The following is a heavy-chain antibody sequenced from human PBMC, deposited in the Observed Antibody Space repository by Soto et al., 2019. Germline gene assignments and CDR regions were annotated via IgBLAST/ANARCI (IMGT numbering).Heavy chain of an antibody. CDR2: ISYDGSNK. CDR1: GFTFSSYG. D-gene: IGHD5-18*01. V-gene: IGHV3-30*18. CDR3: AKEVGLGGYSYGYDY. Sequence: QVQLVESGGGVVQPGRSLRLSCAASGFTFSSYGMHWVRQAPGKGLEWVAVISYDGSNKYYADSVKGRFTISRDNSKNTLYLQMNSLRAEDTAVYYCAKEVGLGGYSYGYDYWGQGTLVTVSS. J-gene: IGHJ4*02.